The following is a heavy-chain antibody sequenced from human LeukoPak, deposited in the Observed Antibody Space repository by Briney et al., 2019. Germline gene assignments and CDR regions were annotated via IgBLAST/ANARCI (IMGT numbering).Heavy chain of an antibody. J-gene: IGHJ6*02. CDR3: SRGAYYGMDV. Sequence: ASVKVSCKASGYTFTSSAIHWVRQAPGPRLEWMGWSHAGNGDTKYSQEFQGRFTITSDTSASTAYMELSSLRSEDMAVYYCSRGAYYGMDVWGQGTTVTVSS. CDR1: GYTFTSSA. V-gene: IGHV1-3*02. CDR2: SHAGNGDT.